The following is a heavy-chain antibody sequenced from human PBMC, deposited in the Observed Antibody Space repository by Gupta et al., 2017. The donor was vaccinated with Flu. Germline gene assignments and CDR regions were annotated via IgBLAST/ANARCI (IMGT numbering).Heavy chain of an antibody. CDR1: GGSISSYY. D-gene: IGHD3-10*01. Sequence: QVQLQESGPGLVKPSETLSLTCTVSGGSISSYYWSWIRQPAGKGLEWIGRIYTSGSTNYNPSLKSRVTMSVDTSKNQFSLKLSSVTAADTAVYYCARETVWFGELFSNWFDPWGQGTLVTVSS. CDR2: IYTSGST. J-gene: IGHJ5*02. V-gene: IGHV4-4*07. CDR3: ARETVWFGELFSNWFDP.